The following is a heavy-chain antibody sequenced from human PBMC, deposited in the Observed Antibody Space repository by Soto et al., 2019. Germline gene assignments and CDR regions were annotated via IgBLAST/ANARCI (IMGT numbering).Heavy chain of an antibody. CDR3: ASVHNLYSSNWYLVGYFDV. D-gene: IGHD6-13*01. Sequence: PSGTLSLTPTAYVGSISTGGYYWSWIRQLPGKGLEWIGDIYYTESTNYNPSLQRRVTLSVDTSKSHFSLNLNTVTAADTAVYYCASVHNLYSSNWYLVGYFDVWGQGTLVTVSS. CDR1: VGSISTGGYY. V-gene: IGHV4-31*03. J-gene: IGHJ4*02. CDR2: IYYTEST.